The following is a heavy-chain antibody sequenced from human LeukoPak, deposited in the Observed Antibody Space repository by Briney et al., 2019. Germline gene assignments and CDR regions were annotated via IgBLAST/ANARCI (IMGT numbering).Heavy chain of an antibody. CDR2: IYYSGST. D-gene: IGHD1-1*01. V-gene: IGHV4-59*01. Sequence: SETLSLTCSVSGDSISNYYWSWIRQPPGKGLEWIGYIYYSGSTNYNPSLKSRVTISVDTSKNQFSLKLSSVTAADTAVYYCARGRYLLDYWGQGTLVTVSS. J-gene: IGHJ4*02. CDR1: GDSISNYY. CDR3: ARGRYLLDY.